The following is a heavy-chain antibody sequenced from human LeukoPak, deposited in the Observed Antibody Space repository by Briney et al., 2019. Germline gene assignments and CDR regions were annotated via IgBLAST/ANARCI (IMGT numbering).Heavy chain of an antibody. V-gene: IGHV4-59*01. D-gene: IGHD3-22*01. J-gene: IGHJ6*03. CDR2: IYYSGST. CDR1: GGSISSYY. CDR3: ARGPRYDSSGYLHYYYYMDV. Sequence: SETLSRTCTVSGGSISSYYWSWIRQPPGKGLEWIGYIYYSGSTNYNPSLKSRVTISVDTSKNQFSLKLSSVTAADTAVYYCARGPRYDSSGYLHYYYYMDVWGKGTTVTVSS.